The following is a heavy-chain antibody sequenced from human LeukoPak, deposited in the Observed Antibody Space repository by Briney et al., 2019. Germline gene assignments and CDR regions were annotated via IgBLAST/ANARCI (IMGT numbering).Heavy chain of an antibody. D-gene: IGHD4-11*01. Sequence: GGSLRLSCTASGFTFSSYAMTWVRQAPGKGLEWVSATSGSGGSTYYADSVKGRFTISRDHSKSTLYLQMNSLRAEDTAVYYCAKALRIYGNAEFDYWGQGTLVTVSS. CDR1: GFTFSSYA. CDR3: AKALRIYGNAEFDY. CDR2: TSGSGGST. J-gene: IGHJ4*02. V-gene: IGHV3-23*01.